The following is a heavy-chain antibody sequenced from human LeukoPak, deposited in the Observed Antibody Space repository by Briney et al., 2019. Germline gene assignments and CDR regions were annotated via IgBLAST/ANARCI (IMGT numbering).Heavy chain of an antibody. D-gene: IGHD1-1*01. J-gene: IGHJ5*02. CDR1: GYTFTSYY. CDR3: ARDRLWYNWNDARFDP. Sequence: GESLKISCKGSGYTFTSYYMHWVRQAPGQGLEWMGIINPSGGGTSYAQKFQGRVTMTRDMSTSTVYMELSSLRSEDTAVYYCARDRLWYNWNDARFDPWGQGTLVTVSS. V-gene: IGHV1-46*01. CDR2: INPSGGGT.